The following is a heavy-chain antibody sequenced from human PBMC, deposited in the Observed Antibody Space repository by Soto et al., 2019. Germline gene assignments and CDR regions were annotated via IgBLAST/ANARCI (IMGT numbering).Heavy chain of an antibody. J-gene: IGHJ3*02. Sequence: SETLSLTCTVSGGSISSGGHYWSWVRQHPGKGLEWIGCIFYSGSTYYNPSLKSRVTISVDTSKNQFSLKLTSVTAADTAVYFCARGNHGSSGYYYGAFHIWGQGTMVTVSS. D-gene: IGHD3-22*01. CDR2: IFYSGST. CDR1: GGSISSGGHY. V-gene: IGHV4-31*03. CDR3: ARGNHGSSGYYYGAFHI.